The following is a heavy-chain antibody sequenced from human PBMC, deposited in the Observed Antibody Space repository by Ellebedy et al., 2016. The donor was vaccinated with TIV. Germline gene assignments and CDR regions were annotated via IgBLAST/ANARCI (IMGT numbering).Heavy chain of an antibody. CDR3: ARHFGHSLGY. Sequence: SETLSLTCAVSDDSISSPNWWSWVRPPPGKGLEWIGEISHGGDTNYNPSLRGRVTISLDKSKNQFSLKLNSVTAADTALYYCARHFGHSLGYWGQGTLVTVSS. V-gene: IGHV4-4*02. CDR2: ISHGGDT. CDR1: DDSISSPNW. J-gene: IGHJ4*02. D-gene: IGHD5-18*01.